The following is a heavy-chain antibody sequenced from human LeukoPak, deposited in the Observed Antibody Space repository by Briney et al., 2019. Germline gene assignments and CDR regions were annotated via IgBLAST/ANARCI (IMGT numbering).Heavy chain of an antibody. J-gene: IGHJ4*02. V-gene: IGHV3-30*02. CDR2: IRYDGSNK. D-gene: IGHD5-12*01. CDR1: GFTFSSYG. CDR3: AKDRPGYSGYDGALGY. Sequence: GGSLRLSCAASGFTFSSYGMHWVRQAPGKGLEWVAFIRYDGSNKYYADSVKGRFTISGDNSKNTLYLQMNSLRAEDTAVYYCAKDRPGYSGYDGALGYWGQGTLVTVSS.